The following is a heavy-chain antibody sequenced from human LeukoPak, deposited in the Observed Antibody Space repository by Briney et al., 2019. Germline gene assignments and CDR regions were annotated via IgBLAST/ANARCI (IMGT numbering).Heavy chain of an antibody. V-gene: IGHV1-2*02. CDR3: ARDLTMVRGADFDY. Sequence: GASVKVSCKASGYTFTGYYMHWVRQAPGQGLEWMGWINPNSGGTNYAQKFRGRVTMTRDTSISTAYMELSRLRSDDTAVYYCARDLTMVRGADFDYWGQGTLVTVSS. D-gene: IGHD3-10*01. J-gene: IGHJ4*02. CDR1: GYTFTGYY. CDR2: INPNSGGT.